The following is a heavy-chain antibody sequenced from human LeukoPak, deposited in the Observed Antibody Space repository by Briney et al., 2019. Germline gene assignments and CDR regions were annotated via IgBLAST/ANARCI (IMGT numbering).Heavy chain of an antibody. J-gene: IGHJ6*02. D-gene: IGHD4-17*01. CDR3: ARGFRGTTVTSMDV. CDR1: GFTFSSYA. V-gene: IGHV3-30-3*01. Sequence: QTGGSLRLSCAAPGFTFSSYAMHWVRKAPGKGLEWVAVISYDGSNKYYADSVKGRFTISRDNSKNTLYLQMNSLRAEDTAVYYCARGFRGTTVTSMDVWGQGTTVTVSS. CDR2: ISYDGSNK.